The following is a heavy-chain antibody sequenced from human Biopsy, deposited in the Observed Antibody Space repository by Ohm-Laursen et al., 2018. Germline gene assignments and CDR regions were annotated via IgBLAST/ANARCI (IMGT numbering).Heavy chain of an antibody. Sequence: SSLRLSCSSSGFSFNSYGMHWGRQAQGKGMGWVAFISYDGSKKYYGDPVKGRFIISRDNSKNTLYLQMGSLRAADTAVYYCAKDLDYFDSSGYYVVDSWGQGSLVTVSS. V-gene: IGHV3-30*18. CDR2: ISYDGSKK. D-gene: IGHD3-22*01. CDR1: GFSFNSYG. CDR3: AKDLDYFDSSGYYVVDS. J-gene: IGHJ4*02.